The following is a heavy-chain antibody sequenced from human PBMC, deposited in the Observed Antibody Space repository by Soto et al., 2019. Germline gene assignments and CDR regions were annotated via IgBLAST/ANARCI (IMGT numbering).Heavy chain of an antibody. D-gene: IGHD1-26*01. Sequence: SETLSLTCTVSGGSVSSGSYFWSWIRQPPGKGLEWIGYIYFTGSTNYKTSLKSRVTISLDTSKNQFSLQLSSVTAADTAVYYCARTYRASSGMDVWGQGTTVTVSS. CDR1: GGSVSSGSYF. CDR2: IYFTGST. V-gene: IGHV4-61*01. CDR3: ARTYRASSGMDV. J-gene: IGHJ6*02.